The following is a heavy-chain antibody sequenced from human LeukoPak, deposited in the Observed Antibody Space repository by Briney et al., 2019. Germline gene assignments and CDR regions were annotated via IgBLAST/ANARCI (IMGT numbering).Heavy chain of an antibody. V-gene: IGHV3-48*02. D-gene: IGHD4-23*01. Sequence: GGSLRLFCAASEFAFSTYNMNWVRQAPGKGLEWVSYISTGSSTTYYADSVKGRFTISRDNVENSLYLQMNSLRDEDTAVYYCARVAAGYSVNYFDYWGQGTLVTVSS. J-gene: IGHJ4*02. CDR1: EFAFSTYN. CDR2: ISTGSSTT. CDR3: ARVAAGYSVNYFDY.